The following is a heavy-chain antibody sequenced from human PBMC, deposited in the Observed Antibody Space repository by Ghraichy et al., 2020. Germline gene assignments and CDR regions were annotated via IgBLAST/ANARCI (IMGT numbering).Heavy chain of an antibody. CDR1: GGSISSGGYY. J-gene: IGHJ6*02. CDR2: IYYSGST. CDR3: ARGGQLTGGMDV. D-gene: IGHD3-9*01. V-gene: IGHV4-31*03. Sequence: SETLSLTCTVSGGSISSGGYYWSWIRQHPGKGLEWIGYIYYSGSTYYNPSLKSRVTISVDTSKNQFSLKLSSVTAADTAVYYCARGGQLTGGMDVWGQGTTVTVSS.